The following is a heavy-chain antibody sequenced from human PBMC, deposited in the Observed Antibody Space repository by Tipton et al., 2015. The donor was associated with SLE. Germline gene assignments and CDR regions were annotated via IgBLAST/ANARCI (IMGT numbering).Heavy chain of an antibody. J-gene: IGHJ4*02. CDR1: GFTFSSYG. Sequence: SGFTFSSYGMHWVRQGPGKGLEWVAAIRYDESNKYYADSVKGRFTISRDNSKNTLYLQMNSLRPGDTAVYYCARGSRYYDSSGYYQNFDYWGQGTLVSASS. CDR2: IRYDESNK. D-gene: IGHD3-22*01. CDR3: ARGSRYYDSSGYYQNFDY. V-gene: IGHV3-30*02.